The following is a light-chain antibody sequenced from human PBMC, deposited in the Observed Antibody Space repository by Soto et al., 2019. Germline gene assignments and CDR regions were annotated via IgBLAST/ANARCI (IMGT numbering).Light chain of an antibody. CDR3: QSYDSSLSAWV. CDR1: SSNIGAGYD. Sequence: QSVLTQPPSVSGAPGQRGTISCTGSSSNIGAGYDVHWYQQLPGTAPKLLIYGNSNRPSGVPDRFSGSKSGTSASLAITGLQAEDEADYYCQSYDSSLSAWVLGGGTKLTVL. CDR2: GNS. V-gene: IGLV1-40*01. J-gene: IGLJ3*02.